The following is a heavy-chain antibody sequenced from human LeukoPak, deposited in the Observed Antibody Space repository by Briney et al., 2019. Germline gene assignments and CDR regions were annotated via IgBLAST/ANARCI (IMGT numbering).Heavy chain of an antibody. CDR1: GYSISSGYY. CDR3: ARVPAARRYFDI. J-gene: IGHJ3*02. V-gene: IGHV4-38-2*02. D-gene: IGHD6-6*01. Sequence: PSETLSLTCTVSGYSISSGYYWGWIRQPPGKGLEWIGSIYHSGSTYYNPSLKSRVTISVDTSKNQFSLKLSSVTAADTAVYYCARVPAARRYFDIWGRGTMVTVSS. CDR2: IYHSGST.